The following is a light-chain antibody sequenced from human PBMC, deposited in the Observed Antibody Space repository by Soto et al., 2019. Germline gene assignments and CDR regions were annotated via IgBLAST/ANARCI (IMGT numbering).Light chain of an antibody. CDR1: QTIGSW. CDR2: KAS. V-gene: IGKV1-5*03. Sequence: IQMTQSPSTLSASVVDRVTITCRASQTIGSWLAWYQAKPGKAPDLLIYKASTLGSGVPSRFSGSGSGTEFTLTINSLQPDDFGTYYCQQYDTYWTFGQGTKVEIK. CDR3: QQYDTYWT. J-gene: IGKJ1*01.